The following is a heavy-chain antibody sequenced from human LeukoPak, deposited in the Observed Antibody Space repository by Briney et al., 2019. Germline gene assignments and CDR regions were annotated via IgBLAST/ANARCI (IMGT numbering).Heavy chain of an antibody. CDR3: ARLLGYCSSTSCNWFDP. D-gene: IGHD2-2*01. CDR1: GYSFTSYW. Sequence: GESLKISCKGSGYSFTSYWIGWVRQMPGKGLEWMGIIYPGDSDTRYSPSFQGQVTISADKSISTAYPQRSSLKASDTAMYYCARLLGYCSSTSCNWFDPWGQGALVTVSS. CDR2: IYPGDSDT. V-gene: IGHV5-51*01. J-gene: IGHJ5*02.